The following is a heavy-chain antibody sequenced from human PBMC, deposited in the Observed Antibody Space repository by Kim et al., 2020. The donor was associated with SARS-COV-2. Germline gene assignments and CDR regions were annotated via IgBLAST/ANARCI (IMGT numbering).Heavy chain of an antibody. Sequence: ASVKVSCKASGYTFTSYYMHWVRQAPGQGLEWMGIINPSGGSTSYAQKFQGRVTMTRDTSTSTVYMELSSLRSEDTAVYYCARDNIVGATLFYYGMDVWGQGTTVTVSS. D-gene: IGHD1-26*01. V-gene: IGHV1-46*01. CDR3: ARDNIVGATLFYYGMDV. CDR2: INPSGGST. CDR1: GYTFTSYY. J-gene: IGHJ6*02.